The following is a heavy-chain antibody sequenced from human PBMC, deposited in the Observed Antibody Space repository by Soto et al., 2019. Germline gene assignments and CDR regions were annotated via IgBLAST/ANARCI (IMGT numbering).Heavy chain of an antibody. CDR2: ISGSGGGT. CDR1: GFTFSSYA. J-gene: IGHJ4*02. V-gene: IGHV3-23*01. Sequence: GGSLRLSCAASGFTFSSYAMSWVRQAPGKGLEWVSTISGSGGGTYYADSMKGRFTISRDNSKNKLYLQMYSLRVEDTAVYYCARESDHWGQGTLVTVSS. CDR3: ARESDH.